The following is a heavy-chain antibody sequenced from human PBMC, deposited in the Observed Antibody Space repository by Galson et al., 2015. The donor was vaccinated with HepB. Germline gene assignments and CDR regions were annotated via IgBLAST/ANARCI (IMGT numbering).Heavy chain of an antibody. CDR3: ARSGLLEWSIFDN. V-gene: IGHV3-74*01. CDR2: INSDGSST. D-gene: IGHD3-3*01. J-gene: IGHJ4*02. Sequence: SLRLSCAASGFIFSDYWMHWVRQVPGQGPVWVPRINSDGSSTSDADSVKGRFTISRDNAKNALYLQMNSLRAEDTALYYCARSGLLEWSIFDNWGQGTLVTVSS. CDR1: GFIFSDYW.